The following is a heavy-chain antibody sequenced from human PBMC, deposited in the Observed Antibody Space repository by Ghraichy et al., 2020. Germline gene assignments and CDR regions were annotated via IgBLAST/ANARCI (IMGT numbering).Heavy chain of an antibody. Sequence: SETLSLTCTVSGGSISSYYWSWIRQPAGKGLEWIGRIYTSGSTNYNPSLKSRVTMSVDTSKNQFYLKLSSVTAADTAVYYCARVVTTRGVYSGVDVWGQGTTVTVSS. CDR3: ARVVTTRGVYSGVDV. CDR1: GGSISSYY. CDR2: IYTSGST. J-gene: IGHJ6*02. V-gene: IGHV4-4*07. D-gene: IGHD1-1*01.